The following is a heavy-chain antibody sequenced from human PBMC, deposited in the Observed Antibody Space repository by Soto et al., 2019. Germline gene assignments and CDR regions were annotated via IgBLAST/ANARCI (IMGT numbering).Heavy chain of an antibody. Sequence: PGGSLRLSCAASGFTFSSYSMNWVRQAPGKGLEWVSSISSSSSYIYYADSVKGRFTISRDNSKNTLCLQMNSLRAEDTAVYYCAKAHVVVVADRVYYYGMDVWGQGTTVTVSS. CDR2: ISSSSSYI. CDR3: AKAHVVVVADRVYYYGMDV. D-gene: IGHD2-15*01. CDR1: GFTFSSYS. V-gene: IGHV3-21*04. J-gene: IGHJ6*02.